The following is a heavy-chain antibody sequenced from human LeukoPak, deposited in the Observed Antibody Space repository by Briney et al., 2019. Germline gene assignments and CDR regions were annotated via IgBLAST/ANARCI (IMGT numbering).Heavy chain of an antibody. V-gene: IGHV4-31*03. J-gene: IGHJ5*02. CDR1: GGSISSGGYY. CDR2: IYYSGST. Sequence: PSQTLSLTCTVSGGSISSGGYYWSWIRQHPGKGLEWIGYIYYSGSTNYNPSLKSRVTISVDTSKNQFSLKLSSVTAADTAVYYCARRNYGGQYNWFDPWGQGTLVTVSS. CDR3: ARRNYGGQYNWFDP. D-gene: IGHD4-17*01.